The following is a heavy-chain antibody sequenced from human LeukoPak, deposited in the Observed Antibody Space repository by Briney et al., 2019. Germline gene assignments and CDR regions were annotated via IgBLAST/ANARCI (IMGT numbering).Heavy chain of an antibody. CDR1: DGSISSDY. CDR2: IYTSGST. V-gene: IGHV4-4*07. CDR3: ARTGYSSSWSIPFAFDI. J-gene: IGHJ3*02. D-gene: IGHD6-13*01. Sequence: SETLSPTCTVSDGSISSDYWSLIRQPARKGLGWIWRIYTSGSTNYNPSLKSRVTMSVDTSKNQVSLKLSSVTAADTAVYYCARTGYSSSWSIPFAFDIWGQGKMVTVSS.